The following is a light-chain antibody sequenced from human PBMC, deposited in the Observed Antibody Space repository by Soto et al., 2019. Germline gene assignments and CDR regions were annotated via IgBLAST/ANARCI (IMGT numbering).Light chain of an antibody. J-gene: IGKJ4*01. CDR1: RTISTW. V-gene: IGKV1-5*03. CDR3: QQYDSYIS. Sequence: DIQMTQSPSTLSASVGDRVSMTCRASRTISTWLAWYQQKPGRAPKILIHKASSLEGGVPSRFSGSGSGTEFTLTIMSLQADDVATYYCQQYDSYISFGGGTKVEIK. CDR2: KAS.